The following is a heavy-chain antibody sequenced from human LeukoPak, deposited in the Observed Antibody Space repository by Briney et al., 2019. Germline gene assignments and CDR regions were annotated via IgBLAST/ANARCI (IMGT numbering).Heavy chain of an antibody. Sequence: GGSLRPSRAPSGLTVSSNYMSWVRPAPGKGLEWVSVIYSGGSTYHPHSVKGRFTISRDNSKNTLYLQMNSLRAEDTAVYYCARVLSPGYCSSTSCYNSCCYGMDVWGKGTTVTVSS. CDR3: ARVLSPGYCSSTSCYNSCCYGMDV. J-gene: IGHJ6*04. CDR1: GLTVSSNY. V-gene: IGHV3-53*01. D-gene: IGHD2-2*02. CDR2: IYSGGST.